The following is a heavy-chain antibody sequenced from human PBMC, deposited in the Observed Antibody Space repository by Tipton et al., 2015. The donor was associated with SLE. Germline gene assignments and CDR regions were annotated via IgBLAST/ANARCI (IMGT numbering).Heavy chain of an antibody. J-gene: IGHJ4*02. CDR3: AKDLGSGLGDFDY. V-gene: IGHV3-23*01. D-gene: IGHD6-19*01. CDR2: IRGSGGAT. Sequence: SLRLSCAASGFTFSNFGMCWVRQAPGKGLEWVSYIRGSGGATYYADSVKGRFTISRDNSKNTLYLQMNSLRSEDTAVYCCAKDLGSGLGDFDYWGQGTLATVSS. CDR1: GFTFSNFG.